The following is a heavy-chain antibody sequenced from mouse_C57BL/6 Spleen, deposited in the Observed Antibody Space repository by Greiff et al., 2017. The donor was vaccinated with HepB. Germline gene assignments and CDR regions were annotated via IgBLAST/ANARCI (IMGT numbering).Heavy chain of an antibody. Sequence: EVKVVESGGDLVKPGGSLKLSCAASGFTFSSYGMSWVRQTPDKRLEWVATISSGGSYTYYPDSVKGRFTISRDNAKNTLYLQMSSLKSEDTAMYYCARRDYDFSFAYWGQGTLVTVSA. V-gene: IGHV5-6*02. CDR3: ARRDYDFSFAY. D-gene: IGHD2-4*01. CDR2: ISSGGSYT. J-gene: IGHJ3*01. CDR1: GFTFSSYG.